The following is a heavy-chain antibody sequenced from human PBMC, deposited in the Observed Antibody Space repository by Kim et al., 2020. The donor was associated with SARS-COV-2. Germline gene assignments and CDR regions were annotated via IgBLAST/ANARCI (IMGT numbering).Heavy chain of an antibody. CDR1: GFTFSSYG. Sequence: GGSLRLSCTASGFTFSSYGMHWVRQAPGKGLEWVAVISYDGSNKYYADSVKGRFTISRDNSKNTLDLQMNSLRAEDTAVYYCAKWLDFGGNSDYWGQGTL. V-gene: IGHV3-30*18. D-gene: IGHD4-17*01. J-gene: IGHJ4*02. CDR2: ISYDGSNK. CDR3: AKWLDFGGNSDY.